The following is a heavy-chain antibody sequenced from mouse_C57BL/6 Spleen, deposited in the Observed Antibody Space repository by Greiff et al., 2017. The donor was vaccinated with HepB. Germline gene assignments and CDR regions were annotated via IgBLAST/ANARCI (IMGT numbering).Heavy chain of an antibody. CDR3: ALITTEGFAY. V-gene: IGHV1-82*01. CDR1: GYAFSSSW. D-gene: IGHD1-1*01. Sequence: VMLVESGPELVKPGASVKISCKASGYAFSSSWMNWVKQRPGKGLEWIGRIYPGDGDTNYNGKFKGKATLTADKSSSTAYMKLSSLTSEDSAVYFCALITTEGFAYWGQGTLVTVSA. CDR2: IYPGDGDT. J-gene: IGHJ3*01.